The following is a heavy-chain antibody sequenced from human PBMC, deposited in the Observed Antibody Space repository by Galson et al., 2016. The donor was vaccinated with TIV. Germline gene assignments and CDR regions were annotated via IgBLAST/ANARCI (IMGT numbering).Heavy chain of an antibody. J-gene: IGHJ6*02. CDR1: GYTFTGYY. CDR2: INPNSGGT. V-gene: IGHV1-2*04. D-gene: IGHD6-6*01. Sequence: SVKVSCKASGYTFTGYYMHWVRQAPGQGLEWMGWINPNSGGTNYAQKFQGWVTMTRDTSISTAYMELSRLRSDDTAVYYCARGRDIAARLAFYYYYSTDVWGQGTTVTVSS. CDR3: ARGRDIAARLAFYYYYSTDV.